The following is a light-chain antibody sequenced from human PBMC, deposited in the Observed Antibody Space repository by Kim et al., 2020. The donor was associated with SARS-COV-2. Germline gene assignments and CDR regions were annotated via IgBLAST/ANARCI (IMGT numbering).Light chain of an antibody. Sequence: RTTLNCKSSQTVLYNSNNKNYLAWYQQKPGQAPKLLIYWASIRESGVSDRFSGSGSETDFTITISSLQAEDVAVYYCQQYYSTPPSFGQGTKLEI. V-gene: IGKV4-1*01. CDR2: WAS. J-gene: IGKJ2*03. CDR3: QQYYSTPPS. CDR1: QTVLYNSNNKNY.